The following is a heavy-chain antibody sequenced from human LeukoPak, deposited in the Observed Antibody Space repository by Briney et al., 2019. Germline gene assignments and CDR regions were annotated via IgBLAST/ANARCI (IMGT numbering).Heavy chain of an antibody. CDR2: ISYDGSNK. J-gene: IGHJ3*02. Sequence: HSGRPLRLSCAASGFTFSSYAMHWVRQAPGKGLEWVADISYDGSNKYYADSVKGRFTISRDNSKNTLYLQTNSLRAEDTAVYYCARPLYSASYWDAFDIWGQGTMVTVSS. CDR1: GFTFSSYA. D-gene: IGHD5-12*01. CDR3: ARPLYSASYWDAFDI. V-gene: IGHV3-30-3*01.